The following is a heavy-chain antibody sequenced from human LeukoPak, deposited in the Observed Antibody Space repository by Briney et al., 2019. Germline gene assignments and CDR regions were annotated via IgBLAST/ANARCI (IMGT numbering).Heavy chain of an antibody. CDR2: IYYSGST. V-gene: IGHV4-59*12. Sequence: PSETLSLTCTVSGGSISSYYWSWIRQPLGKGLEWIGYIYYSGSTNYNPSLKSRVTMSVDTSKNQFSLKLSSVTAADTAVYYCARSNDILTGYQMWHDAFDIWGQGTMVTVSS. CDR1: GGSISSYY. CDR3: ARSNDILTGYQMWHDAFDI. J-gene: IGHJ3*02. D-gene: IGHD3-9*01.